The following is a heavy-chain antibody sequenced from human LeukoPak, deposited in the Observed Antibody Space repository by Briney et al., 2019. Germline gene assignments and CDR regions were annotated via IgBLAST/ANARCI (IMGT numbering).Heavy chain of an antibody. CDR3: ARGAFDGSAMGALDY. Sequence: SQTLSLTCAISGDSVSSNNAAWNWLRQSPSRGLEWLGRTYYRSKWYSEYAVSVKSRIIINPGTSKNQFSLQLNSVTPEDTAVYYCARGAFDGSAMGALDYWGQGTLVTVSS. J-gene: IGHJ4*02. D-gene: IGHD3-10*01. CDR1: GDSVSSNNAA. CDR2: TYYRSKWYS. V-gene: IGHV6-1*01.